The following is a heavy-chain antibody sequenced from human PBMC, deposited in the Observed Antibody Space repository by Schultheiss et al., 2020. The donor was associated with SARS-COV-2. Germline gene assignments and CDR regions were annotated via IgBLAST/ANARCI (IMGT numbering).Heavy chain of an antibody. CDR1: GHFISNVYY. D-gene: IGHD3/OR15-3a*01. CDR3: ARGFSGLAAPLNYYYGMDV. V-gene: IGHV4-59*12. Sequence: SETLSLTCAVCGHFISNVYYWSWIRQPPGKGLEWVGYIYYSGATNYNPSLKSRVTISADTSKNQFSLKLSSVTAADTAVYYCARGFSGLAAPLNYYYGMDVWGQGTTVTVSS. J-gene: IGHJ6*02. CDR2: IYYSGAT.